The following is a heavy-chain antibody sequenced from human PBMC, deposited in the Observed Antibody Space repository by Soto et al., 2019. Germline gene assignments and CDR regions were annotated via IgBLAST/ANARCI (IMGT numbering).Heavy chain of an antibody. CDR2: IYYSGST. V-gene: IGHV4-28*01. D-gene: IGHD1-26*01. Sequence: SETLSLTCAVSGYSISSSNWWGWIRQPPGKGLEWIGYIYYSGSTYYNPSLKSRITMSVDTSKNQFSLKLSSVTAVDTAVYYCARPVGGSPPRGYWFDPWGQGTLVTVSS. J-gene: IGHJ5*02. CDR3: ARPVGGSPPRGYWFDP. CDR1: GYSISSSNW.